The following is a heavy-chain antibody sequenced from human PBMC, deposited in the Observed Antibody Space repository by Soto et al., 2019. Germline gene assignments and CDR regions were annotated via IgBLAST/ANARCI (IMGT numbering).Heavy chain of an antibody. Sequence: SEPLSLTSTVSGGSISSGAYYWSCILQPTGKGLEWIGYIYYSGSTYYNPSLKSRVTISVDTSKNQFSLNLSSVTAADTAVYYCARVPRSYYGSETNLLDPWGQGTLVIVS. D-gene: IGHD3-10*01. CDR3: ARVPRSYYGSETNLLDP. V-gene: IGHV4-30-4*01. CDR2: IYYSGST. J-gene: IGHJ5*02. CDR1: GGSISSGAYY.